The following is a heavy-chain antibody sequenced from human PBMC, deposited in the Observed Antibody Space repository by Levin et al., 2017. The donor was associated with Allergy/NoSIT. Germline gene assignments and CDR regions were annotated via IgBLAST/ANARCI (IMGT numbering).Heavy chain of an antibody. CDR2: TSYDGSNK. V-gene: IGHV3-30*03. CDR3: AREKATVTDS. J-gene: IGHJ5*01. CDR1: GFPFRSYS. D-gene: IGHD4-17*01. Sequence: LSLPCAASGFPFRSYSMHWVRQAPGKGLEWVAATSYDGSNKYYVESAKGRFTISRDNSKNTLYLEMNSLRVEHTAIYYCAREKATVTDSWGQGTLVTVSS.